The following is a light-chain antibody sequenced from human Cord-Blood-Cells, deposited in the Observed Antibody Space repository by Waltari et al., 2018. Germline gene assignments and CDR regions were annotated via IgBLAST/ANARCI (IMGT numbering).Light chain of an antibody. CDR3: NSRDSSGNHVV. V-gene: IGLV3-19*01. CDR2: GKN. Sequence: SELTQDPAVSVALGQTVRITCQGDSLRSYYASWYQQKPGQAPVLVIYGKNNRPSGIPDRFSGSSSGNTASLTVTGAQADDEADYYCNSRDSSGNHVVFGGGTKLTVL. CDR1: SLRSYY. J-gene: IGLJ2*01.